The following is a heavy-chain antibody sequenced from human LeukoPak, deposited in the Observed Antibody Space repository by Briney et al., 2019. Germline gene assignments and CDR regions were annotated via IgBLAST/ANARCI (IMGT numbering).Heavy chain of an antibody. D-gene: IGHD1-7*01. CDR2: IDPAEGDT. V-gene: IGHV1-69-2*01. CDR3: STGELPIADG. CDR1: GFTFTDYY. J-gene: IGHJ4*02. Sequence: ASVTIPYQASGFTFTDYYILWIQQAPGKGLVWMGRIDPAEGDTIYAENFQGRLTITADTSSDTAYMELSSLTSDDTAVYFCSTGELPIADGWGQGTLVTVSS.